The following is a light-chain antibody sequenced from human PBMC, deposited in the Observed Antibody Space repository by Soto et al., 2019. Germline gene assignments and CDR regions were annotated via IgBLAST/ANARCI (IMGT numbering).Light chain of an antibody. CDR1: QSVSSN. CDR2: GAS. J-gene: IGKJ5*01. Sequence: EIVMTPSPVTLSVSPGERATLSCRASQSVSSNLAWYQQTLGQAPRLLIYGASTRATGIPARFSGSGSGTDITLTISGLEPADLGVYYCQQRHNWPITFGQGTRREIK. CDR3: QQRHNWPIT. V-gene: IGKV3D-15*01.